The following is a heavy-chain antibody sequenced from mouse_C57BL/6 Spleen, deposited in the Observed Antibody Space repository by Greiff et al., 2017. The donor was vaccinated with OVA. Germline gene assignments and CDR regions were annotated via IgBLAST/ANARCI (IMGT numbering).Heavy chain of an antibody. CDR1: GYTFTSYW. Sequence: QVQLQQSGAELVRPGTSVKLSCKASGYTFTSYWMHWVKQRPGQGLEWIGVIDPSDSYTNYNQKFKGKATLTVDTSSSTAYMQLSSLTSEDSAVYYCARNLYYGSSVFAYWGQGTLVTVSA. D-gene: IGHD1-1*01. J-gene: IGHJ3*01. V-gene: IGHV1-59*01. CDR2: IDPSDSYT. CDR3: ARNLYYGSSVFAY.